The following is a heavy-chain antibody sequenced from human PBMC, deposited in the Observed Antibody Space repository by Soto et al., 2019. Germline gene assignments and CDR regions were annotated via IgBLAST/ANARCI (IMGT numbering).Heavy chain of an antibody. CDR3: ARGQVVAAQH. V-gene: IGHV4-30-2*01. D-gene: IGHD2-15*01. CDR2: IYHSRST. CDR1: GGSISSGGYS. Sequence: SETLSLTCAVSGGSISSGGYSWSWIRQPPGKGLEWIGYIYHSRSTYYNPSLKSRVTISVDRSKNQFSLKLSSVTAADTAVYYCARGQVVAAQHWGQGTLVTVSS. J-gene: IGHJ4*02.